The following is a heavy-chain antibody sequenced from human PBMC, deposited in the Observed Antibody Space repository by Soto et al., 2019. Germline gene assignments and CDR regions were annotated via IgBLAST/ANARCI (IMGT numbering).Heavy chain of an antibody. CDR1: GGTFSNHA. CDR2: IIPIFTTT. CDR3: AREVAADGTFREDVFDI. J-gene: IGHJ3*02. Sequence: QVQLVQSGAEVKKPGSSVKVSCKASGGTFSNHAINWVRQAPGQGLEWMGRIIPIFTTTDYAQRFQGRVTITADESTIQAYLALSRLKHDDTAVYYCAREVAADGTFREDVFDIWGQGTMVTVSS. V-gene: IGHV1-69*12. D-gene: IGHD6-13*01.